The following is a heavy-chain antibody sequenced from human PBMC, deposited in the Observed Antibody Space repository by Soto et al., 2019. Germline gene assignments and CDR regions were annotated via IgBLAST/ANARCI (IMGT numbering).Heavy chain of an antibody. Sequence: SQTLSLTCAISGDSVSSNSAAWNWIRQSPSRGLEWLGRTYYRSKWYNDYAVSGKRRRTINPDTSKNQFSLQLNSVTPEDTAVYYCARVLVPPSELEASPLDYWGQGTLVTVSS. D-gene: IGHD2-2*01. J-gene: IGHJ4*02. CDR1: GDSVSSNSAA. CDR2: TYYRSKWYN. CDR3: ARVLVPPSELEASPLDY. V-gene: IGHV6-1*01.